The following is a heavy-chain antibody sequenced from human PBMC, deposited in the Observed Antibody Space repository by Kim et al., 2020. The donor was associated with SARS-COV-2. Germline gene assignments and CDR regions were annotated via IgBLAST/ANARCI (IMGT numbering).Heavy chain of an antibody. CDR2: IYYSGST. D-gene: IGHD1-26*01. CDR3: ARGGSYYGGNPRYYYGMDV. V-gene: IGHV4-31*03. Sequence: SETLSLTCTVSGGSISSGGYYWSWIRQHPGKGLEWIGYIYYSGSTYYNPSLKSRVTISVDTSKNQFSLKLSSVTAADTAVYYCARGGSYYGGNPRYYYGMDVWGQGTTVTVSS. CDR1: GGSISSGGYY. J-gene: IGHJ6*02.